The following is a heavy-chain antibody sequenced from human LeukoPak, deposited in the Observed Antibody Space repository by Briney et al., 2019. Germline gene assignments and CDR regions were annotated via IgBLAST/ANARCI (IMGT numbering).Heavy chain of an antibody. V-gene: IGHV3-21*01. D-gene: IGHD6-19*01. CDR3: ARAPQRSSGWYIWYFDL. CDR2: ISSSSSYI. Sequence: GGSLRLSCAASGFTFSSYSMNWVRQAPGKGLEWVSSISSSSSYIYYADSVKGRFTISRDNAKNSLYLQMNSLRAEDTAVYYCARAPQRSSGWYIWYFDLWGRGTLVTVSS. CDR1: GFTFSSYS. J-gene: IGHJ2*01.